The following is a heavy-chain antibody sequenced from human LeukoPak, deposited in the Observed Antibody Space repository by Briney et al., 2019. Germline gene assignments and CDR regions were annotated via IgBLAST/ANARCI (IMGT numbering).Heavy chain of an antibody. CDR1: GFTFSINN. Sequence: GGSLRLSCAASGFTFSINNMHWVRQAPGKGLEWVAFVENNGNEKYADSVRGRFTVPRDNSRNTLYLQMNSLRNEDTAVYYCAKDFRWSFDYWGQGSLVTVSS. D-gene: IGHD3-3*01. V-gene: IGHV3-30*02. CDR2: VENNGNEK. J-gene: IGHJ4*02. CDR3: AKDFRWSFDY.